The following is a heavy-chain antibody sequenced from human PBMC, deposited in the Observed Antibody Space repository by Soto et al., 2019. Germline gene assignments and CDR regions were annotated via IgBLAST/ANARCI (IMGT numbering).Heavy chain of an antibody. Sequence: QVQLVESGGGLVQPGRSLRLSGAASGFTFSSYGMHWVRQAPGKGLEWVAVIWYDGSNKYYADSVKGRFTISRDNSKNTLYLQMNSLRAADTAVYYCARGRKFRDGYNPGVDYWGQGTLVTVSS. J-gene: IGHJ4*02. V-gene: IGHV3-33*01. CDR3: ARGRKFRDGYNPGVDY. CDR1: GFTFSSYG. D-gene: IGHD5-12*01. CDR2: IWYDGSNK.